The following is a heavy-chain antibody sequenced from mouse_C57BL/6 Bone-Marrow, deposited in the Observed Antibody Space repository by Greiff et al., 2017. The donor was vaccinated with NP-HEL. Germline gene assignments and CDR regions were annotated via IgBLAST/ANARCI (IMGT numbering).Heavy chain of an antibody. CDR1: GYTFTSYW. V-gene: IGHV1-55*01. CDR2: IYPGSGST. Sequence: QVQLQQPGAELVKPGASVKMSCKASGYTFTSYWITWVKQRPGQGLEWIGDIYPGSGSTNYNEKFKSKATLTVDTSSSTAYMQLSSLTSEDSAVDYCARRRDSSGYKDYWGQGTTLTVSS. J-gene: IGHJ2*01. CDR3: ARRRDSSGYKDY. D-gene: IGHD3-2*02.